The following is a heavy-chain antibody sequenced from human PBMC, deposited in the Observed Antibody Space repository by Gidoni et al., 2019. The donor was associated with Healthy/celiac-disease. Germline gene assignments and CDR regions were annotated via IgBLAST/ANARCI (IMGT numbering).Heavy chain of an antibody. CDR2: IYYSGST. CDR3: ARVPSYDSSGPHDY. Sequence: QVQLQESGPGLVKPSQTLSLTCPGSVGSISSGDYYWSWIRQPPGKGLEWIGYIYYSGSTYYNPSLKSRVTISVDTSKNQFSLKLSSVTAADTAVYYCARVPSYDSSGPHDYWGQGTLVTVSS. J-gene: IGHJ4*02. CDR1: VGSISSGDYY. D-gene: IGHD3-22*01. V-gene: IGHV4-30-4*01.